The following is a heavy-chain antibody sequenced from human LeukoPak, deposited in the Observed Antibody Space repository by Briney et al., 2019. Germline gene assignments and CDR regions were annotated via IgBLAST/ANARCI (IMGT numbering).Heavy chain of an antibody. Sequence: GGSLRLSCAASGFTFSSYAMSWVRQAPGKGLEWVSAISGSGGSTYYADSVKGRFTISRDNSKSTLYLQMNSLRAEDTAVYYCAKQDIVLIPSTFFFKTEFDFWGQGTLVTVSS. D-gene: IGHD2-8*02. J-gene: IGHJ4*02. CDR3: AKQDIVLIPSTFFFKTEFDF. CDR1: GFTFSSYA. V-gene: IGHV3-23*01. CDR2: ISGSGGST.